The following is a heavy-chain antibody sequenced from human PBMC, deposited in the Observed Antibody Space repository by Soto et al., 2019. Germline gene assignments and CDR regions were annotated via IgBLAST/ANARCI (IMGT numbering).Heavy chain of an antibody. D-gene: IGHD6-19*01. Sequence: TGGSLRLSCEASAFTFSNHAMTWVRQAPGKGLEWVSTVSGSGNTAHYADSVKGRFTVSRDNSKNTLYLQMNSLRAEDTAIYYCAKNEQWLAHDVFDIWGQGTMVTVSS. CDR3: AKNEQWLAHDVFDI. V-gene: IGHV3-23*01. CDR2: VSGSGNTA. CDR1: AFTFSNHA. J-gene: IGHJ3*02.